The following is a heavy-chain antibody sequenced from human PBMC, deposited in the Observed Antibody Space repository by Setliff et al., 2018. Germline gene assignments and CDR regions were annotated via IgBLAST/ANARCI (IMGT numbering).Heavy chain of an antibody. CDR3: ARGAFGNGLNFRYFDY. CDR1: GVTVSTNY. CDR2: AYSGGST. V-gene: IGHV3-53*01. J-gene: IGHJ4*02. Sequence: GESLKISCAASGVTVSTNYMTWVRQTPGKGLECVSVAYSGGSTYYADSVKGRFTISRDNSKNTVYLQMTSLRVEDTAVYYCARGAFGNGLNFRYFDYWGRGTLVTVSS. D-gene: IGHD3-16*01.